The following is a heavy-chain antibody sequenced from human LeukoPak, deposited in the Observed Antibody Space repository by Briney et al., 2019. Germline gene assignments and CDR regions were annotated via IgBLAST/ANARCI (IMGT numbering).Heavy chain of an antibody. V-gene: IGHV4-30-2*01. Sequence: SQTLSLTCAVSGGFINSGGYSWRWIRKPPGKGLEWIGYIYHSGSTYYNPSLKSRVTISVDRSKNQFSLKLSSVTAADTAVYYCARGEGKWKGTKDAFDIWGQGTMVTVSS. J-gene: IGHJ3*02. CDR3: ARGEGKWKGTKDAFDI. D-gene: IGHD1-14*01. CDR1: GGFINSGGYS. CDR2: IYHSGST.